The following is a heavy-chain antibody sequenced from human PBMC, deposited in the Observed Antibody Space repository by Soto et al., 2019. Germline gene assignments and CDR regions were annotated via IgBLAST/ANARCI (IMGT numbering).Heavy chain of an antibody. V-gene: IGHV4-34*01. D-gene: IGHD5-12*01. CDR1: GGSLSGYY. CDR3: ARGQEGVVATH. J-gene: IGHJ4*02. CDR2: VKDGGHT. Sequence: QVQLQQWGAGLLKPSETLSLNCAVTGGSLSGYYWSWIRQPPGKGLEWIGEVKDGGHTNYSPSLRARVPISSETSNNPFSLRLNSVTAADTGVYYCARGQEGVVATHWDQGSLVTVSS.